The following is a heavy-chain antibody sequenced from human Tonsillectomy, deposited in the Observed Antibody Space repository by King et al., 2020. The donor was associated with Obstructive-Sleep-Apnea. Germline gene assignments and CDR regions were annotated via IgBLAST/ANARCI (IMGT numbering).Heavy chain of an antibody. CDR2: INHRGST. J-gene: IGHJ4*02. Sequence: VQLQQWGAGLLQPSETLSLTCAVYGGSFSCYYLRWIRQSPGKGLEWIGEINHRGSTNYNPSLKSRVTLSVDTSNNQFSLTLSSLTAADTAVYYCAGAPTVDWSQGTLVTVSS. V-gene: IGHV4-34*01. CDR3: AGAPTVD. CDR1: GGSFSCYY.